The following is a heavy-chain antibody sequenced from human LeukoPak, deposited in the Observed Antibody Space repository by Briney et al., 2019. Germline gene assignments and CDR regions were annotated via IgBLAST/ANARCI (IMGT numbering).Heavy chain of an antibody. CDR1: GGSISSSSYY. CDR2: IYYSGST. D-gene: IGHD3-22*01. J-gene: IGHJ5*02. Sequence: SETLSLTCTVSGGSISSSSYYWGWIRQPPGKGLEWIGSIYYSGSTYYNPSLKSRVTISVDTSKNQFSLKLSSVTAADTAVYYCARGHYDSSGYWLDPWGQGTLVTVSS. CDR3: ARGHYDSSGYWLDP. V-gene: IGHV4-39*07.